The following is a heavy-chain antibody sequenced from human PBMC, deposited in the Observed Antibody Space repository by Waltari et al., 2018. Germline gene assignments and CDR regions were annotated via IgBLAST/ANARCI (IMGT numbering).Heavy chain of an antibody. V-gene: IGHV3-30*03. D-gene: IGHD2-21*01. CDR2: ISSDGSNK. CDR1: GFLFGFCG. J-gene: IGHJ4*02. Sequence: QVQLVESGGGVVQPGRSLRLSRAASGFLFGFCGRHGVRQAPGKGLEWVAVISSDGSNKYYAESVKGRFTISRDNSKNTVYLQMNSLRAEDTAVYYCARGRPRGKYCGGDCSDYWGQGTLVTVSS. CDR3: ARGRPRGKYCGGDCSDY.